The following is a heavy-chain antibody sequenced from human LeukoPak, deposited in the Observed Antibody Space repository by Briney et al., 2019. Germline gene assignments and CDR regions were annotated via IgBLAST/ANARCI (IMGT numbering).Heavy chain of an antibody. CDR2: ISSSSSYI. J-gene: IGHJ1*01. Sequence: GGSLRLSCAASGFTFSSYSMNWVRQAPGKGLEWVSSISSSSSYIYYADSVKGRFTISRDNAKNSLYLQMNSLRAEDTAVYYCAFVYCSSTSCYLPPEYFQHWGQGTLVTVSS. D-gene: IGHD2-2*01. V-gene: IGHV3-21*01. CDR3: AFVYCSSTSCYLPPEYFQH. CDR1: GFTFSSYS.